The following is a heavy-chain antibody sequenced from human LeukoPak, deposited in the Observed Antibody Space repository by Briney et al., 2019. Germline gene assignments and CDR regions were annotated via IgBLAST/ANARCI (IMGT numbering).Heavy chain of an antibody. J-gene: IGHJ4*02. CDR3: ARGVVVISSGDY. D-gene: IGHD3-22*01. V-gene: IGHV4-38-2*01. Sequence: SETLSLTCAVSGYSISSGYYWGWIRQPPGKGLEWIGSIYHSGSTYYNPSLKSRVTISVDTSKNQFSLKLSSVTAADTAVYYCARGVVVISSGDYWGQGTLVTVPS. CDR2: IYHSGST. CDR1: GYSISSGYY.